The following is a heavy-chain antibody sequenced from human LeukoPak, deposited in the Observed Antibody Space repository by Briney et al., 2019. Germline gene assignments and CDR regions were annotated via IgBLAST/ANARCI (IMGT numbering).Heavy chain of an antibody. CDR2: IWYDGSNK. V-gene: IGHV3-33*01. J-gene: IGHJ4*02. D-gene: IGHD7-27*01. Sequence: GGSLRLSCAASGFHFSTYGMHWVRQAPGKGLEWVGVIWYDGSNKIYAESVKGRFTISRDDSKNTLYLQMNSLRAEDTAVYYCARDRSWGSQCYFDYWGQGTLVTVSS. CDR3: ARDRSWGSQCYFDY. CDR1: GFHFSTYG.